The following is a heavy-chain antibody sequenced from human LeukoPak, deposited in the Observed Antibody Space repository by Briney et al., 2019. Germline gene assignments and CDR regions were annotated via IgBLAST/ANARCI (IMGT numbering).Heavy chain of an antibody. Sequence: SETLSLTCTVSGGSISSDSYYWGWIRQPPGKGLEWIGTISYSGTTYYNPSLKGRVTLSVDTSKNQFSLKLSSVTATDTAVYYCATRPEFDYRGQGTLVTVSS. J-gene: IGHJ4*02. CDR2: ISYSGTT. D-gene: IGHD1-14*01. CDR1: GGSISSDSYY. V-gene: IGHV4-39*01. CDR3: ATRPEFDY.